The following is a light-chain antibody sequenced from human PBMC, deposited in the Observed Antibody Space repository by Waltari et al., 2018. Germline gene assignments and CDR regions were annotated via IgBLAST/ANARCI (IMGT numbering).Light chain of an antibody. V-gene: IGLV2-14*03. Sequence: QSALTQPASVSGSPGQSITISCIGTSSDVGTYKYVSWYQRHPGKAPKLLLYDVSHRASGVSNRFSGSKSGNTASLTISGLQAEDGADYYCSSYTSSTTLLVFGTGTKVTVL. CDR2: DVS. CDR1: SSDVGTYKY. CDR3: SSYTSSTTLLV. J-gene: IGLJ1*01.